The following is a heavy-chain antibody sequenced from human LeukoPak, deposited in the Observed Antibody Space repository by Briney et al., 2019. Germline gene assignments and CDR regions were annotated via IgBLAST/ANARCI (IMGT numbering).Heavy chain of an antibody. V-gene: IGHV3-21*01. CDR2: ISSSSSYI. CDR3: ARESGYCSGGSCLNWFDP. Sequence: GGSLRLSCAASGFTFSSYSMNWVRQAPGKGLEWVSSISSSSSYIYYADSVKGRFTISRDNAKNSLYPQMNSLRAEDTAVYYCARESGYCSGGSCLNWFDPWGQGTLVTVSS. J-gene: IGHJ5*02. D-gene: IGHD2-15*01. CDR1: GFTFSSYS.